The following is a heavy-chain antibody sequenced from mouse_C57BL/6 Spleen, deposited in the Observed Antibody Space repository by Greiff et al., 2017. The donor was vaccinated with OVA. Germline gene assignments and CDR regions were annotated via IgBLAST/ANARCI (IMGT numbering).Heavy chain of an antibody. Sequence: DVHLVESGGGLVKPGGSLKLSCAASGFTFSSYAMSWVRQTPEKRLEWVATISDGGSYTYYPDNVKGRFTISRDNAKNNLYLQMSHLKSEDTAMYYCARDRSSYFDYWGQGTTLTVTS. D-gene: IGHD1-1*01. CDR2: ISDGGSYT. CDR1: GFTFSSYA. CDR3: ARDRSSYFDY. J-gene: IGHJ2*01. V-gene: IGHV5-4*01.